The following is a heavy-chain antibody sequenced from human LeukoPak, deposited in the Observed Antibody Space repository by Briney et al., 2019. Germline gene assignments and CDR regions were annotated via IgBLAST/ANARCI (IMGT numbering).Heavy chain of an antibody. J-gene: IGHJ3*01. D-gene: IGHD5-24*01. Sequence: GGSLRLSCEASGFTFTSYGMHWVRQAPGKGLEWVAVIWYDGNKNYYADSVKGRFTISRDNSKNTLYLQMNSLRAEDTAVYYCARGPGGGGWAYNYELAAFDFWGQGTMVTVSS. CDR2: IWYDGNKN. CDR3: ARGPGGGGWAYNYELAAFDF. CDR1: GFTFTSYG. V-gene: IGHV3-33*01.